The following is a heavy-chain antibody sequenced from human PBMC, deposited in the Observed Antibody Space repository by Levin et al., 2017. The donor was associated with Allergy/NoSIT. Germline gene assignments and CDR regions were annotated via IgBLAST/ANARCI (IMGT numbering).Heavy chain of an antibody. CDR1: GFTFSMYY. Sequence: SGESLKISCSASGFTFSMYYMHWVRQGPGKGLEYISSISNTGDSKWYADSVKGRFTISRDNSKNTLSLQMSSLRAEDTAVYYCVKDRWIDYWGQGTLVTVSS. D-gene: IGHD5-24*01. J-gene: IGHJ4*02. CDR2: ISNTGDSK. CDR3: VKDRWIDY. V-gene: IGHV3-64D*06.